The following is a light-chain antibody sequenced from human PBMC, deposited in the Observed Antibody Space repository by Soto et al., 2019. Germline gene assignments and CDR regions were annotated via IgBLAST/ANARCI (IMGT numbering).Light chain of an antibody. CDR2: DAS. CDR1: QSVSNY. J-gene: IGKJ2*01. Sequence: EIVLTQSPATLSLSPGERATLSCRASQSVSNYLAWYQQKPGQAPRLLIYDASNRAPGIPARFSGSGSGTDFTLTISSLEPEDFAVYYCQYGSNWPPGYTFGQGTKLEIK. CDR3: QYGSNWPPGYT. V-gene: IGKV3-11*01.